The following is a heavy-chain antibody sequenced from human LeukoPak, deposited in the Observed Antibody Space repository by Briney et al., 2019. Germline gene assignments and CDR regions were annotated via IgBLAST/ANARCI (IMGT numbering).Heavy chain of an antibody. V-gene: IGHV1-2*02. CDR2: INPNSGGT. Sequence: EASVKVSCKASGYTFTGYYMHWVRQAPGQGLEWMGWINPNSGGTNYAQKFQGRVTMTRDTSISTAYMELSRLRSDDTAVYYCASGRTDIVVVPATLRNYYFDYWGQGTLVTVSS. D-gene: IGHD2-2*01. CDR1: GYTFTGYY. J-gene: IGHJ4*02. CDR3: ASGRTDIVVVPATLRNYYFDY.